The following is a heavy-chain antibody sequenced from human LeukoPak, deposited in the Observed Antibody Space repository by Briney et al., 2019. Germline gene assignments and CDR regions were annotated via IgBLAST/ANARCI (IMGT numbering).Heavy chain of an antibody. J-gene: IGHJ4*02. CDR2: INPNSGST. V-gene: IGHV1-2*02. CDR1: GYTFTVNY. D-gene: IGHD2-8*01. Sequence: ASVTVSCKPSGYTFTVNYIHWVRPAPGQGPEWMGWINPNSGSTNYAQKFQGRVTMTRDTSISTAYMELSRLTSDDTAVYYCARVGFCTKGVCYSFDYWGQGTLVTVSS. CDR3: ARVGFCTKGVCYSFDY.